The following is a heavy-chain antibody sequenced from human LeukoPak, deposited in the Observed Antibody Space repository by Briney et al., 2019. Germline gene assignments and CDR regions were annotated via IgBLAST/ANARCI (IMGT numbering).Heavy chain of an antibody. CDR1: GFTFSSYA. CDR2: ISGSGGST. J-gene: IGHJ6*03. Sequence: GGSLRLSCSASGFTFSSYAMSWVRQAPGKGLEWVSAISGSGGSTYYADSVKGRFTISRDNSKNTLYLQMNSLRAEDTAVYYCASLPPDIVVVPAAMSNYYYMDVWGKGTTVTVSS. CDR3: ASLPPDIVVVPAAMSNYYYMDV. V-gene: IGHV3-23*01. D-gene: IGHD2-2*01.